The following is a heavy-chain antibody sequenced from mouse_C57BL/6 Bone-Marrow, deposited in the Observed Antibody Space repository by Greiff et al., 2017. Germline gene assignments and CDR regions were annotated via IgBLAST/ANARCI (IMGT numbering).Heavy chain of an antibody. CDR1: GYTFTNYW. Sequence: QVQLQQSGAELVRPGTSVKMSCKASGYTFTNYWIGWAKQRPGHGLEWIGDIYPGGGYTNYNEKFKGKATLTADKSSSTAYMQFSSLTSEDSAIYYCARRVLLRLDYWGQGTTRTVSS. CDR2: IYPGGGYT. D-gene: IGHD1-1*01. J-gene: IGHJ2*01. V-gene: IGHV1-63*01. CDR3: ARRVLLRLDY.